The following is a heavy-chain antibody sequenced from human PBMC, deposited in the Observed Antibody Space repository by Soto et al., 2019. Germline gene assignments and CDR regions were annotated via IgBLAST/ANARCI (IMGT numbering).Heavy chain of an antibody. J-gene: IGHJ4*02. CDR3: AKLRDFVVLPAGILDY. Sequence: EVQLLESGGGLVQPGGSLRLTCAASGFTFSSYGISWIRLSPGKGLEWVSVISDGGDTTYYTPSVKGRFTISRDDFRNTLYLQMNSLRTEDTAIYYCAKLRDFVVLPAGILDYWGPGTLVTVSS. D-gene: IGHD2-8*01. CDR1: GFTFSSYG. CDR2: ISDGGDTT. V-gene: IGHV3-23*01.